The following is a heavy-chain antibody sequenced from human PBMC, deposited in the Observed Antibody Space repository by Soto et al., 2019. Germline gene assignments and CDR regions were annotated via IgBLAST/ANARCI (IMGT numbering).Heavy chain of an antibody. Sequence: ASVKVSCKASGCTFTSYDIHWVRQATGQGLEWMGWMNPNRGNTGYAQKFQGRVTMTRNTSISTAYMELSSLRSEETAVYYCAGGAPTIFRVVNYGMDVWGQGTTVTVSS. J-gene: IGHJ6*02. D-gene: IGHD3-3*01. CDR2: MNPNRGNT. CDR3: AGGAPTIFRVVNYGMDV. V-gene: IGHV1-8*01. CDR1: GCTFTSYD.